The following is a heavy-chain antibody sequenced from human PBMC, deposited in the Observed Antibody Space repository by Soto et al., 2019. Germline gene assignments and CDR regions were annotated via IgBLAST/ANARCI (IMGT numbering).Heavy chain of an antibody. CDR2: IYHSGST. J-gene: IGHJ6*02. Sequence: PSETLSLTCAVSGGSISSGGYSWSWIRQPPGKGLEWIGYIYHSGSTNYNPSLKSRVTVSVDKSKNQFSLKLSSVTAADTAVYYCARNKLRFLEWLLDYYYYGMDVWGQGTTVTVSS. CDR3: ARNKLRFLEWLLDYYYYGMDV. V-gene: IGHV4-30-2*01. CDR1: GGSISSGGYS. D-gene: IGHD3-3*01.